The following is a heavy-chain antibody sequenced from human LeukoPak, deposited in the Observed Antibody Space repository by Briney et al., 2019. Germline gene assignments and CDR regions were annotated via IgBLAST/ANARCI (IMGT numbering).Heavy chain of an antibody. J-gene: IGHJ3*01. CDR1: GFMFSNYW. V-gene: IGHV3-7*01. Sequence: PGGSLRHSCVASGFMFSNYWMTWVRQAPGKGLEWVANINGDGSEKHYVDSLKGRFNISRDNAKNLLYLQMNSLSAEDTAVYYCASEINWGSGAFDVWGQGTMVTVSS. CDR2: INGDGSEK. D-gene: IGHD7-27*01. CDR3: ASEINWGSGAFDV.